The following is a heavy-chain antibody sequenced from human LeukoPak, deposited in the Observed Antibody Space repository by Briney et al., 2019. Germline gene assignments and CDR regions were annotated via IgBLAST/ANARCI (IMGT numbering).Heavy chain of an antibody. CDR1: GFTFSSYS. V-gene: IGHV3-48*01. D-gene: IGHD6-13*01. J-gene: IGHJ4*02. CDR3: ARDKGNSWYYFDY. CDR2: ISTSSTTI. Sequence: PGGSLRLSCAVSGFTFSSYSMNWVRQAPGKGLEWVSYISTSSTTIYYADSVKGRFTISRDNAKNSLYLQMNSLRVEDAAVYYCARDKGNSWYYFDYWGQGTLVTVSS.